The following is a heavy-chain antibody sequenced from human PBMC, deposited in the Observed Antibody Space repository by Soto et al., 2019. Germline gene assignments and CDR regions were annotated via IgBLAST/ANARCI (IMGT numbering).Heavy chain of an antibody. D-gene: IGHD6-6*01. CDR1: GGTFSSYA. CDR2: IIPIFGTA. Sequence: GASVKVSCKASGGTFSSYAISWVRQAPGQGLGWMGGIIPIFGTANYAQKFQGRVTITADESTSTAYMELSSLRSEDTAVYYCARVYSSSLPPNDAFDIWGQGTMVTVSS. V-gene: IGHV1-69*13. CDR3: ARVYSSSLPPNDAFDI. J-gene: IGHJ3*02.